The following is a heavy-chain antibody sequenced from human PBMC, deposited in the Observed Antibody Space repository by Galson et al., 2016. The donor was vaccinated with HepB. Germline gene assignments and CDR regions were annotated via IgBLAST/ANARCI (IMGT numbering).Heavy chain of an antibody. CDR1: GFTVSNNY. CDR3: ARDKAVAGQFDP. V-gene: IGHV3-53*01. CDR2: IYSVGST. Sequence: SLRLSCAVSGFTVSNNYMSWVRQPPGKGLEWVSLIYSVGSTHYADSVKGRFTISRDSSKNTLYLQMNSLRAEDTAVYYCARDKAVAGQFDPWGQGTLVTASS. J-gene: IGHJ5*02. D-gene: IGHD6-19*01.